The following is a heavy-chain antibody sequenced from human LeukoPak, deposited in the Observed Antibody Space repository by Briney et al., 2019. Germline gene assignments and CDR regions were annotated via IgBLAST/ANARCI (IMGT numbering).Heavy chain of an antibody. CDR2: ISGSGGNT. D-gene: IGHD5/OR15-5a*01. Sequence: GGSLRLSCAASGFTFSSYAMNWVRQAPGKGLEWVSGISGSGGNTYYADSVKGRFTISRDNAMNTLYLQMNSLRGEDTAVYYCVRGDLRLPRSTPDCWGQGTLVTVSS. J-gene: IGHJ4*02. V-gene: IGHV3-23*01. CDR1: GFTFSSYA. CDR3: VRGDLRLPRSTPDC.